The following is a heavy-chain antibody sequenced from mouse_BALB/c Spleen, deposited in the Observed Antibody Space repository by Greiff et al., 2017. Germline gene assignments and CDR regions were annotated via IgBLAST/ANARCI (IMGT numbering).Heavy chain of an antibody. D-gene: IGHD2-3*01. CDR2: ISSGSSTI. CDR3: ARSRDGYQYYFDY. J-gene: IGHJ2*01. Sequence: EVKLVESGGGLVQPGGSRKLSCAASGFTFSSFGMHWVRQAPEKGLEWVAYISSGSSTIYYADTVKGRFTISRDNPKNTLFLQMTSLRSEDTAMYYCARSRDGYQYYFDYWGQGTTLTVSS. CDR1: GFTFSSFG. V-gene: IGHV5-17*02.